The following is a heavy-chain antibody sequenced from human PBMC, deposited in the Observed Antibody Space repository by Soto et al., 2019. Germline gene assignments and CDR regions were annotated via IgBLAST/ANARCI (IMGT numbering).Heavy chain of an antibody. J-gene: IGHJ5*02. Sequence: GGSLRLSCAASGFTFSSYSMNWVRQAPGKGLEWVSYISSSSSTIYYADTVKGRFTISRDNAKNSLYPQMNSLRAEDTAVYYCAREYDILNWFDPWGQGTLVTVSS. D-gene: IGHD3-9*01. CDR1: GFTFSSYS. V-gene: IGHV3-48*01. CDR2: ISSSSSTI. CDR3: AREYDILNWFDP.